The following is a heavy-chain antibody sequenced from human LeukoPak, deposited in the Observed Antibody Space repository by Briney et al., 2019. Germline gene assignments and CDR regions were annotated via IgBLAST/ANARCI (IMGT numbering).Heavy chain of an antibody. J-gene: IGHJ3*02. CDR3: ATDSAGDSFDI. V-gene: IGHV3-48*03. CDR2: ISSSGSTI. D-gene: IGHD2-15*01. CDR1: GFTFSSYE. Sequence: PGGSLRLSCAASGFTFSSYEMNWVRQDPGKGREWVSYISSSGSTIYYADSVKGRFTISRDNAKNSLYLQMNIVRASDTAVYYCATDSAGDSFDIWGQGTMVTVSS.